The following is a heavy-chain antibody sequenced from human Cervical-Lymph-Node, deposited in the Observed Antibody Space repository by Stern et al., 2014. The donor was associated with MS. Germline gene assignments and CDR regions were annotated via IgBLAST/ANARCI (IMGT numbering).Heavy chain of an antibody. Sequence: VQLVESGAELQKPGASLQISCSASGYSFSDYWIAWVRQVPGKGLEWMGGIYPGDSETKSSPSFQGHVIISVDKTTNKAYLQWSSLKASDTAMYFCARWRVITTRFRYLDYWGQGTLVTVSS. CDR3: ARWRVITTRFRYLDY. V-gene: IGHV5-51*03. D-gene: IGHD4/OR15-4a*01. CDR1: GYSFSDYW. CDR2: IYPGDSET. J-gene: IGHJ4*02.